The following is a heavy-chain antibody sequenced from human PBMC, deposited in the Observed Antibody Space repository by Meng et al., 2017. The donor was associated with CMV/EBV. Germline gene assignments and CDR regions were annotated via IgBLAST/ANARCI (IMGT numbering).Heavy chain of an antibody. V-gene: IGHV4-34*01. J-gene: IGHJ4*02. CDR1: GGSFSGYY. Sequence: GSLRLSCAVYGGSFSGYYWSWIRQPPGKGLEWIGEINHSGSTNYNPSLKSRVTISVDTSKNQFSLKLSSVTAADTAVYYCARFALYCSGGSCHSGTWYWGQGTLVTVSS. CDR2: INHSGST. CDR3: ARFALYCSGGSCHSGTWY. D-gene: IGHD2-15*01.